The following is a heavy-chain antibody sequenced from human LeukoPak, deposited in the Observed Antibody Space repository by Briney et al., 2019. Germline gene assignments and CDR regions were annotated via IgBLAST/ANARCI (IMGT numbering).Heavy chain of an antibody. Sequence: PGGSLRLSCAASGFSFGSLAMSWVRQALGKGLEWVSGIIGSGGTTFYADSVKGRCTISRDNSKNTLYLQMNSLRAEDTAVYYCARDYCSSTSCYLSGYYYYGMDVWGQGTTVTVSS. CDR3: ARDYCSSTSCYLSGYYYYGMDV. CDR2: IIGSGGTT. CDR1: GFSFGSLA. J-gene: IGHJ6*02. D-gene: IGHD2-2*01. V-gene: IGHV3-23*01.